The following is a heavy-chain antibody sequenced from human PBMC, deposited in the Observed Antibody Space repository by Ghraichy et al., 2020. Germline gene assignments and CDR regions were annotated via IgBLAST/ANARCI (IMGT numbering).Heavy chain of an antibody. V-gene: IGHV4-34*01. D-gene: IGHD6-13*01. Sequence: SETLSLTCAVYGGSFSGYYWSWIRQPPGKGLEWIGEINHSGSTNYNPSLKSRVTISVDTSKNQFSLKLSSVTAADTAVYYCARQQLVHSYYYYGMDVWGQGTTVTVSS. CDR2: INHSGST. CDR3: ARQQLVHSYYYYGMDV. J-gene: IGHJ6*02. CDR1: GGSFSGYY.